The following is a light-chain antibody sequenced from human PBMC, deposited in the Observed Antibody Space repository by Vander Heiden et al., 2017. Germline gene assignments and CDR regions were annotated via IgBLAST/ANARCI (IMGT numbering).Light chain of an antibody. J-gene: IGKJ2*01. CDR2: DAN. Sequence: AIQLTQSPSSLSTSVGARVTITCRASQGITSALAWYQQKPGKRPELLVYDANSLETGVPLRFSGSGSGTDFTLTISSLQPEDAATYFCQQFSIYPRTFGQGTKLEIK. CDR3: QQFSIYPRT. V-gene: IGKV1-13*02. CDR1: QGITSA.